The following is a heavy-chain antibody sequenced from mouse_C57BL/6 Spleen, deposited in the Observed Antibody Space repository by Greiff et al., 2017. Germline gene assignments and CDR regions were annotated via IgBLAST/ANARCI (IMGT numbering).Heavy chain of an antibody. Sequence: EVKLMESGGGLVQPKGSLKLSCAASGFSFNTYAMNWVRQAPGKGLEWVARIRSKSNNYATYYAESVKDRFTISRDDSESLLYLQMNNLKTEDTAMYYCVRQRGYDVCYFDYWGQGTTLTVSS. CDR3: VRQRGYDVCYFDY. CDR1: GFSFNTYA. J-gene: IGHJ2*01. V-gene: IGHV10-1*01. D-gene: IGHD2-2*01. CDR2: IRSKSNNYAT.